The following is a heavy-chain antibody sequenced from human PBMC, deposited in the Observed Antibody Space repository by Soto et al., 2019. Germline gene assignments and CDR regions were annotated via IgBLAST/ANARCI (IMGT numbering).Heavy chain of an antibody. CDR3: AGGASRWYPYFFDS. D-gene: IGHD6-13*01. CDR1: EGTFNSYA. J-gene: IGHJ4*02. Sequence: QAQVVQSGAEVRKPGSSVKLSCKASEGTFNSYAIAWVRQAPGQGLEWMGGIIPYYNTLNYAQKFQDRVTITADDSTNTVYMELRSLRSDDTAVYFCAGGASRWYPYFFDSWAQGTLVTVSS. V-gene: IGHV1-69*01. CDR2: IIPYYNTL.